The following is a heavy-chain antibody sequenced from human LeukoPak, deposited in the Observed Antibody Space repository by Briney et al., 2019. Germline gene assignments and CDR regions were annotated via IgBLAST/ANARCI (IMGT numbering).Heavy chain of an antibody. CDR3: AKDGGSSGWYGGYFDY. V-gene: IGHV3-30*02. CDR1: GFTFSSYG. J-gene: IGHJ4*02. D-gene: IGHD6-19*01. Sequence: GGSLRLSCAASGFTFSSYGMHWVRQAPGKGRERVGFIRYYGSNKYYADSVKGRFTISRDNSKNTLYLQMNSLRAEDTAVYYCAKDGGSSGWYGGYFDYWGQGTLVTVSS. CDR2: IRYYGSNK.